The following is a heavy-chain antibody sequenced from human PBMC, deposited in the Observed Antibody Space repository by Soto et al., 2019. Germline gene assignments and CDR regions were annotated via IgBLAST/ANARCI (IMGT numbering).Heavy chain of an antibody. D-gene: IGHD3-22*01. CDR1: GGSVSSGSYY. J-gene: IGHJ5*02. V-gene: IGHV4-61*01. CDR2: IYYSGST. CDR3: AREQGYDDSSGYLNWFDP. Sequence: SETLSLTCTVSGGSVSSGSYYWSWIRQPPGKGLEWIGYIYYSGSTNYNPSLKSRVTISVDTSKNQFSLKLSSVTAADTAVYYCAREQGYDDSSGYLNWFDPWGQGTLVTVS.